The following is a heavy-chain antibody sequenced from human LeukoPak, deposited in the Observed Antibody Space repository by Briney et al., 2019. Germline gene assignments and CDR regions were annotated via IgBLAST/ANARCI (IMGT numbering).Heavy chain of an antibody. V-gene: IGHV1-69*13. J-gene: IGHJ6*02. Sequence: ASVTVSCTASGGTFSSYAISWVRQAPGQGLEWMGGIIPIFGTANYAQKFQGRVTITADESTSTAYMELSGLRSEDTAVYYCARGGDSSGLDNYYYGMDVWGQGTTVTVSS. D-gene: IGHD6-19*01. CDR1: GGTFSSYA. CDR3: ARGGDSSGLDNYYYGMDV. CDR2: IIPIFGTA.